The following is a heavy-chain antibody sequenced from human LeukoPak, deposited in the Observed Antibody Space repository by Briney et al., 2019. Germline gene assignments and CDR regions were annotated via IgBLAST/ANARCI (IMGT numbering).Heavy chain of an antibody. CDR2: IRWNSGSI. J-gene: IGHJ5*02. CDR1: GFTFDDYA. Sequence: GGSLRLSCAASGFTFDDYAMHWVRQAPGKGLEWVSGIRWNSGSIGYADSVKGRFTISRDNAKNSLYLQMNSLRAEDTAVYYCASEGFDPWGQGTLVTVSS. CDR3: ASEGFDP. D-gene: IGHD3-3*01. V-gene: IGHV3-9*01.